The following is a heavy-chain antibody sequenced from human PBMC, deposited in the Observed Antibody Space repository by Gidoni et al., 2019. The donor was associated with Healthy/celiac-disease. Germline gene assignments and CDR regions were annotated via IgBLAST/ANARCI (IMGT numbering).Heavy chain of an antibody. CDR3: ARETLAVAGTTPIYYYYMDV. V-gene: IGHV3-33*01. CDR2: IWYDGSNK. CDR1: GFTFSSYG. D-gene: IGHD6-19*01. J-gene: IGHJ6*03. Sequence: QVQLVASGGGVVQPGRSLRLSCAASGFTFSSYGMHWVRQAPGKGLEWVAVIWYDGSNKYYADSVKGRFTISRDNSKNTLYLQMNSLRAEDTAVYYCARETLAVAGTTPIYYYYMDVWGKGTTVTVSS.